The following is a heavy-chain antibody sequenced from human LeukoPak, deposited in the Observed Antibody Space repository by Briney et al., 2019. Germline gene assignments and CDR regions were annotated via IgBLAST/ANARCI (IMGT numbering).Heavy chain of an antibody. V-gene: IGHV3-48*04. D-gene: IGHD3-22*01. Sequence: PGGSLRLSCAASGFTFSSYSMNWVRQAPGKGLEWVSYISSSSNTIYYADSVKGRFTISRDNAKNSLYLQMNSLRAEDTAVYYCARDQHQPYYYDSIQGDYMDVWGKGTTVTVSS. J-gene: IGHJ6*03. CDR3: ARDQHQPYYYDSIQGDYMDV. CDR2: ISSSSNTI. CDR1: GFTFSSYS.